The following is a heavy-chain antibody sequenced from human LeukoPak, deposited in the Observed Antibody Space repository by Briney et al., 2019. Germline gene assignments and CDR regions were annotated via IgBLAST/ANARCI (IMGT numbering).Heavy chain of an antibody. CDR1: GGSISSGGYS. CDR2: IYYSGST. Sequence: PSQTLSLTCAVSGGSISSGGYSWSWIRQPPGKGLEWIGYIYYSGSTNYNPSLKSRVTISVDTSKNQFSLKLSSVTAADTAVYYCARLGATTWFDPWGQGTLVTVSS. J-gene: IGHJ5*02. D-gene: IGHD1-26*01. CDR3: ARLGATTWFDP. V-gene: IGHV4-30-4*07.